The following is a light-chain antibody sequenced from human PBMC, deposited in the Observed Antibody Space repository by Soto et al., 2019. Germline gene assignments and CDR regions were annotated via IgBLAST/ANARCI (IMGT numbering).Light chain of an antibody. CDR2: DVS. J-gene: IGLJ3*02. CDR3: SSYTNSSPWI. CDR1: SSDVGGYNY. Sequence: QSVLTQPRSVSGSPGQSVTISCTGTSSDVGGYNYVSWYQQHPGKAPKLMIYDVSKRPSGVPDRFSGSKSGNTASLTISGLQAEDEADYYCSSYTNSSPWIFGGGTKLTVL. V-gene: IGLV2-11*01.